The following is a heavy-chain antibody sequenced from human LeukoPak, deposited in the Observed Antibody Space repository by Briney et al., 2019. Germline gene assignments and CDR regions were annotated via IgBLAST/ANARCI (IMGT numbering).Heavy chain of an antibody. Sequence: QPGRSLRLSCAASGFTFSSYAMHWVRQAPGKGLEWVSAISGSGGSTYYADSVKGRFTISRDNSKNTLYLQMNSLRAEDTAVYYCAKGDEIRFLEWSLGIDYWGQGTLVTVSS. CDR3: AKGDEIRFLEWSLGIDY. J-gene: IGHJ4*02. V-gene: IGHV3-23*01. CDR1: GFTFSSYA. D-gene: IGHD3-3*01. CDR2: ISGSGGST.